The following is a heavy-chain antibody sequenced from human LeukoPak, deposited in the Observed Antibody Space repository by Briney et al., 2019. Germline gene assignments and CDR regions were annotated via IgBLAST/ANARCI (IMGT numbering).Heavy chain of an antibody. J-gene: IGHJ4*02. CDR2: IYYSGST. CDR1: GGSISSSSYY. CDR3: ARVDRRYTQQLYYFDY. V-gene: IGHV4-39*07. Sequence: KPSETLSLTCTVSGGSISSSSYYWGWIRQPPGKGLEWIGSIYYSGSTYYNPSLKSRVTISVDTSKNQFSLKLSSVTAADTAVYYCARVDRRYTQQLYYFDYWGQGTLVTVSS. D-gene: IGHD6-13*01.